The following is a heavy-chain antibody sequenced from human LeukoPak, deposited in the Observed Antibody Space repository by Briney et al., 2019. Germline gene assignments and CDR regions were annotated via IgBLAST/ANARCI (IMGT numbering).Heavy chain of an antibody. CDR3: ARDLGIVGATSNGFDY. CDR2: ISSSSSYI. D-gene: IGHD1-26*01. J-gene: IGHJ4*02. Sequence: NAGGSLRLPCAASGFTLSSNWMHWVRQAPGKGLEWVSSISSSSSYIYYADSVKGRFTISRDNAKNSLYLQMNSLRAEDTAVYYCARDLGIVGATSNGFDYWGQGTLVTVSS. CDR1: GFTLSSNW. V-gene: IGHV3-21*01.